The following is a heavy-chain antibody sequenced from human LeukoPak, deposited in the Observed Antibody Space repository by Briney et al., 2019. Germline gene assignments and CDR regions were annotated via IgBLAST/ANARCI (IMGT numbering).Heavy chain of an antibody. CDR3: ARRPTTHYGMDV. V-gene: IGHV4-59*01. Sequence: SETLSLTCTVSGGSISSYYWSWIRQPPGKGLEWIGYIYYSGSSNYNPSLQSRVTMSVDTSKNQFSLKLSSVTAADTAVYYCARRPTTHYGMDVWGQGTTVTVSS. J-gene: IGHJ6*02. CDR1: GGSISSYY. CDR2: IYYSGSS. D-gene: IGHD5-12*01.